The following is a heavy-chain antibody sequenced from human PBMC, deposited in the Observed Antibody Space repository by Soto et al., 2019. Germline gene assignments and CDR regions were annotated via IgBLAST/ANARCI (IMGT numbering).Heavy chain of an antibody. CDR3: AKDGVEVVIIQTFDY. V-gene: IGHV3-23*01. CDR1: GFTFSSYA. Sequence: GGSLRLSCAASGFTFSSYAMSWVRQAPGKGLEWVSAISGSGGSTYYADSVKGRFTISRDNSKNTLYLQMNSLRAEDTAVYYCAKDGVEVVIIQTFDYWGRGTLVTVSS. J-gene: IGHJ4*02. D-gene: IGHD3-3*01. CDR2: ISGSGGST.